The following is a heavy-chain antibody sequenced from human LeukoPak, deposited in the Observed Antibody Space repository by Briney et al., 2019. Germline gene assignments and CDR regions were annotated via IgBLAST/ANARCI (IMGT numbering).Heavy chain of an antibody. D-gene: IGHD2-2*01. J-gene: IGHJ4*02. CDR1: GGSISSYY. Sequence: PSETLSLTCTVSGGSISSYYWSWIRQPPGKGLEWIGYIYYSGSTNYNPSLKSRVTISVDTSKNQFSLKLSSVTAADTAVYYCARLSHFGNVVVPAARHNYFDYWGQGTLVTVSS. V-gene: IGHV4-59*08. CDR2: IYYSGST. CDR3: ARLSHFGNVVVPAARHNYFDY.